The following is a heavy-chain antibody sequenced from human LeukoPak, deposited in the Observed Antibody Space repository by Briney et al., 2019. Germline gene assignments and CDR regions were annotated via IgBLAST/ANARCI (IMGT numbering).Heavy chain of an antibody. V-gene: IGHV4-30-4*08. Sequence: PSQTLSLTCTVSGGSISSGDYYWSWIRQPPGKGLEWIGYIYYSGSTYYDPSLKSRVTISVDTSKNQFSLKVRSVTAADTAMYYCASLGGSYYFDYWGQGTLVTVSS. CDR2: IYYSGST. J-gene: IGHJ4*02. CDR3: ASLGGSYYFDY. D-gene: IGHD1-26*01. CDR1: GGSISSGDYY.